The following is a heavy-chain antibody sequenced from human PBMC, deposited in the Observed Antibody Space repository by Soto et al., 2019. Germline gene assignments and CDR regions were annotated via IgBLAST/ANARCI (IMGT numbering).Heavy chain of an antibody. CDR3: ARHYSAMGV. Sequence: EVQLVETGGDLIQPGGSLRLSCAASGFTVSSDSMTWVRQAPGKGLEWISIIYSDNNTDYADSVKGRFSISRDPSKNIWYLQMNSLRAEDTAEYYCARHYSAMGVWGQGTTVTVSS. J-gene: IGHJ6*02. CDR2: IYSDNNT. CDR1: GFTVSSDS. V-gene: IGHV3-53*02.